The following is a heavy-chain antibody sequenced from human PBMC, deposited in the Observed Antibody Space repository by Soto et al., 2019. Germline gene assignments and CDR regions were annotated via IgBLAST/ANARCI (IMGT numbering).Heavy chain of an antibody. Sequence: QVQLVESGGGVVQPGRSLRLSCAASGFSFSNNGMHWVRQAPGKGLEWVAIISYDGSKKYYADSVKGRFTISRDNSKNTLYLQMSSLRVEDTAVYYCAKERVESGLGEIDYWGQGTLVTVSS. CDR2: ISYDGSKK. V-gene: IGHV3-30*18. CDR1: GFSFSNNG. D-gene: IGHD3-16*01. J-gene: IGHJ4*02. CDR3: AKERVESGLGEIDY.